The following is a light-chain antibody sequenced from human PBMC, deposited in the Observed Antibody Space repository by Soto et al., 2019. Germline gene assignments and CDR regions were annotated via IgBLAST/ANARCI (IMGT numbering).Light chain of an antibody. CDR1: SSDVGGYNY. CDR3: CSYAGSYTWV. CDR2: DVX. V-gene: IGLV2-11*01. J-gene: IGLJ3*02. Sequence: QSALTQPRSVSGSPGQSVTISCTGTSSDVGGYNYVSWYQQHPGKAPKLMIYDVXKRPSGVXDRFSGSKSGNTASLTISGLQAEDEADYYCCSYAGSYTWVFGGGTKLTVL.